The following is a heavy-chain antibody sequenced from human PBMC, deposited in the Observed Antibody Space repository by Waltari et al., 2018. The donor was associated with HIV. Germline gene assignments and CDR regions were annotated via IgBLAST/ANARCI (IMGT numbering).Heavy chain of an antibody. CDR3: ARQRGQGYDSSGYYSFDY. V-gene: IGHV4-39*01. CDR1: AGSISSSRYH. J-gene: IGHJ4*02. Sequence: QLQLQESGPGLVKPSENLPLTCTGTAGSISSSRYHWGWIRQPPGTGLEWIGSIYYSGSTYYNPSLKSRVTISVDTSKNQFSLKLSSVTAADTAVYYCARQRGQGYDSSGYYSFDYWGQGTLVTVSS. D-gene: IGHD3-22*01. CDR2: IYYSGST.